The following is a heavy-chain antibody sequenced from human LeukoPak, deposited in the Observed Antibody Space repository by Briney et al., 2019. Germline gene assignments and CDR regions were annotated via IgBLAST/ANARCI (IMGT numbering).Heavy chain of an antibody. CDR3: ARLSAL. V-gene: IGHV1-2*02. CDR2: INPKNGDT. Sequence: GASVKVSCKTSGYPFSDYYIHWIRQAFGQGLESMGWINPKNGDTKYAQRSQGRLTITMDTSIDTVYMELRSLRYDDTAVYYCARLSALWGQGTLVTVSS. CDR1: GYPFSDYY. J-gene: IGHJ4*02.